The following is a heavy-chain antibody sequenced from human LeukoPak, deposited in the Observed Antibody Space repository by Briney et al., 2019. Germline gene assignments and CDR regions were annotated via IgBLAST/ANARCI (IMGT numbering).Heavy chain of an antibody. D-gene: IGHD2-15*01. J-gene: IGHJ3*02. CDR3: ARGRDDYSPDAFDI. Sequence: GASVKVSCKASGGTFSSYAISWVRQAPGQGLEWMGGIIPIFGTANYAQKFQGRVTITADKSTSTAYMELSSLRSEDTAVYYCARGRDDYSPDAFDIWGQGTMVTVSS. CDR1: GGTFSSYA. V-gene: IGHV1-69*06. CDR2: IIPIFGTA.